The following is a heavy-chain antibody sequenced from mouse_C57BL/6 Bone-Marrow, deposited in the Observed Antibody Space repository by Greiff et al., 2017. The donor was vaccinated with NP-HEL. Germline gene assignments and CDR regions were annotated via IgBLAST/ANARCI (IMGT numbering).Heavy chain of an antibody. CDR2: IDPSDSYT. Sequence: QVQLQQPGAELVMPGASVKLSCKASGYTFTSYWMHWVKQRPGQGLEWIGEIDPSDSYTNYNQKFKGKSTLTVDKSSSTAYMQLSSLTSEDSAVYYGARERAMGVVFAYWGQGTLVTVSA. J-gene: IGHJ3*01. CDR3: ARERAMGVVFAY. D-gene: IGHD1-1*02. V-gene: IGHV1-69*01. CDR1: GYTFTSYW.